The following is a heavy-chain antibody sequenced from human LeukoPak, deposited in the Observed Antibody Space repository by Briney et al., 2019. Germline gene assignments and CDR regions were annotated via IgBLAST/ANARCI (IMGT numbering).Heavy chain of an antibody. Sequence: ASVKVSCKASGYTFTGYYMHWVRQAPGQGLEWMGWINPNSGGTNYAQKFQGRVTMTRDTSISTAYMELSRLRSDDTAVYYCARTIEQLGNDAFDIWGQGTMVTVSS. V-gene: IGHV1-2*02. J-gene: IGHJ3*02. CDR2: INPNSGGT. D-gene: IGHD6-6*01. CDR1: GYTFTGYY. CDR3: ARTIEQLGNDAFDI.